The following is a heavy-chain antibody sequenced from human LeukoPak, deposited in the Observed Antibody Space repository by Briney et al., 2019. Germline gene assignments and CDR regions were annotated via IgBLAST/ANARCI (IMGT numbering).Heavy chain of an antibody. CDR2: IYTSGDT. V-gene: IGHV4-61*02. Sequence: SQTLSLTCAVSGGSISSGSYYWSWIRQPAGKGLEWIGRIYTSGDTYYNPSLKSRVTISVDTSKNQFSLKLSSVTAADTAVYYCARVIPDDAFDIWGQGTMVTVSS. CDR3: ARVIPDDAFDI. D-gene: IGHD1-14*01. CDR1: GGSISSGSYY. J-gene: IGHJ3*02.